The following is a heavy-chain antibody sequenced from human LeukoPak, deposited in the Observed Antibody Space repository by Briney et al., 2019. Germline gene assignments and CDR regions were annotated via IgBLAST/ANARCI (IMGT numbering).Heavy chain of an antibody. J-gene: IGHJ4*02. CDR2: MYYSGST. V-gene: IGHV4-59*01. Sequence: SETLSLTCTVSGDSISTYYWSWIRQPPGKGLVWIGYMYYSGSTNYNPSLKSRVTISLDTPKNQFSLRLNSVTAADTAVYYCARGVAGYGPYDYWGQGTLVTVSS. CDR3: ARGVAGYGPYDY. D-gene: IGHD5-12*01. CDR1: GDSISTYY.